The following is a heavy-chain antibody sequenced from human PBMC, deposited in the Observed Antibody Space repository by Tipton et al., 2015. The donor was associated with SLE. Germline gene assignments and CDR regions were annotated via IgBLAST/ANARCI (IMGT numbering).Heavy chain of an antibody. D-gene: IGHD6-19*01. V-gene: IGHV1-69*09. J-gene: IGHJ4*02. CDR3: AREKGEDSSGWPFDY. Sequence: QLVQSGAEVKKPGSSVKVSCKGSGGTFSSYGISWVRQAPGQGLEWMGRIIPILGIANYAQKFQGRVTITADKSTSTAYMEVSSLTSEDTAVYYCAREKGEDSSGWPFDYWGQGTLVTVSS. CDR2: IIPILGIA. CDR1: GGTFSSYG.